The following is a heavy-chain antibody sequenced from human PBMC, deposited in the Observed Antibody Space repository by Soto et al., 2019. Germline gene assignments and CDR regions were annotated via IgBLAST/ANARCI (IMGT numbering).Heavy chain of an antibody. CDR2: INHSGNT. Sequence: SETLSLTCAVYGGSFSGYYWSWIRQPPWKGLEWIGEINHSGNTNYNPSLKSRVTISVDRSKNQFSLKLSSVTAADTAVYYCARRYGACFDYWGQGTLVTVS. J-gene: IGHJ4*02. D-gene: IGHD5-18*01. CDR3: ARRYGACFDY. CDR1: GGSFSGYY. V-gene: IGHV4-34*01.